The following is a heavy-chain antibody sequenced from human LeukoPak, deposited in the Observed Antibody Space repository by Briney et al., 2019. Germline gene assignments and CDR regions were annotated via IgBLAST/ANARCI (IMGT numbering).Heavy chain of an antibody. J-gene: IGHJ5*02. Sequence: SETLSLTCAVSGGSISSSNWWSWVRQPPGKGLEWIGEIYHSGSTNYNPSLKSRVTISVDKSKNQFSLKLSSVTAADTAVYYCARAGAVVDNWFDPWGQGTLVTVSS. CDR3: ARAGAVVDNWFDP. CDR1: GGSISSSNW. D-gene: IGHD2-15*01. V-gene: IGHV4-4*02. CDR2: IYHSGST.